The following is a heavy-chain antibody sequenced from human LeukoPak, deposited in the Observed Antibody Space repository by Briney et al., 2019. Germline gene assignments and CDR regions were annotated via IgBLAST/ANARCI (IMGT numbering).Heavy chain of an antibody. CDR1: GFTVSSNY. D-gene: IGHD5-24*01. Sequence: GGSLRLSCAASGFTVSSNYMSWVRQAPGKGLEWVSVIYSGGTTYYADSVKGRFTISRDNSKNTLYLQMNTLRAEDTAMYYCTRLRDGYDSDYWGQGTLVTVSS. J-gene: IGHJ4*02. V-gene: IGHV3-53*01. CDR2: IYSGGTT. CDR3: TRLRDGYDSDY.